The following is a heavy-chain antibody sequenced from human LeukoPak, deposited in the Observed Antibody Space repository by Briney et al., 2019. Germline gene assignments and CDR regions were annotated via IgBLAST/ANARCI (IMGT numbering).Heavy chain of an antibody. CDR1: GGTFSSYA. CDR3: ARSGSSWWGYYFDY. J-gene: IGHJ4*02. V-gene: IGHV1-69*04. Sequence: SVKVSCKASGGTFSSYAISWVRQAPGQGPEWMGRIIPILGIANYAQKFQGRVTITADKSTSTAYMELSSLRSEDTAVYYCARSGSSWWGYYFDYWGQGTLVTVSS. D-gene: IGHD6-13*01. CDR2: IIPILGIA.